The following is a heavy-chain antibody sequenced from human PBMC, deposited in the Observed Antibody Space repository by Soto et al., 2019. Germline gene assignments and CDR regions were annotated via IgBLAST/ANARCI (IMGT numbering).Heavy chain of an antibody. J-gene: IGHJ1*01. Sequence: VQLQESGPGLVKPSETLSLTCTVSNGTIISSSWWSWVRQPPGKGLEWLGEIYYSGSTNNNPSLKRRLTLSVDNAKNQISLKLNSVTAAGTAVYFCARVDWISFGGAVLTWGQGTRVTVAS. V-gene: IGHV4-4*02. CDR3: ARVDWISFGGAVLT. CDR1: NGTIISSSW. CDR2: IYYSGST. D-gene: IGHD3-16*01.